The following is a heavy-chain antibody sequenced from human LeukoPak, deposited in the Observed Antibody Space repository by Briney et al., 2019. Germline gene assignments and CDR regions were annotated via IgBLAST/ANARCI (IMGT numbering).Heavy chain of an antibody. V-gene: IGHV3-48*03. CDR3: VRGQTYHYETSDYWGARHFDY. Sequence: QPGGSLRLSCAASGFTFSSYAMSWVRQAPGKGPDWVSYISRSGDTIYYADSVRGRFTISRDNAKNSLHLQMTSLRAEDTAVYYCVRGQTYHYETSDYWGARHFDYWGQGTLVTVSS. J-gene: IGHJ4*02. CDR2: ISRSGDTI. CDR1: GFTFSSYA. D-gene: IGHD3-22*01.